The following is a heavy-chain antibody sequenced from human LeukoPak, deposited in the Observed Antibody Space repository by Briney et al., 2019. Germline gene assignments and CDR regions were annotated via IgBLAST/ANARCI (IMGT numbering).Heavy chain of an antibody. D-gene: IGHD1-1*01. Sequence: GGSLRLSCATSGFIFGNYRMHRVRQAPGKGLVWVSRINSDGSGTDYAESVKGRFTISRDNAKNTLYLHMSSLRVEDTAVYCCARDMNGLTWGQGTLVTVSS. J-gene: IGHJ5*02. CDR3: ARDMNGLT. V-gene: IGHV3-74*01. CDR1: GFIFGNYR. CDR2: INSDGSGT.